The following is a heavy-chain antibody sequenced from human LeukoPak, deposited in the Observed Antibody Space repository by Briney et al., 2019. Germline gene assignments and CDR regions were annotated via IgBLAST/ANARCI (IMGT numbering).Heavy chain of an antibody. CDR1: GGSISSYY. V-gene: IGHV4-59*12. J-gene: IGHJ3*02. CDR2: ISDIGSI. D-gene: IGHD5-12*01. Sequence: PSETLSLTCTVSGGSISSYYWSWIRQPPGKGLEWIAYISDIGSINYNPSLKSRVTISVDRSKNQFSLKLSSVTAADTAVYYCARAGGIVATIRNAFDIWGQGTMVTVSS. CDR3: ARAGGIVATIRNAFDI.